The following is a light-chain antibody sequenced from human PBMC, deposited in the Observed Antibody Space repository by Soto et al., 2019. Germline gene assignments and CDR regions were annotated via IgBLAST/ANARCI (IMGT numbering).Light chain of an antibody. CDR1: QSISSY. CDR3: QQSYSTPWT. V-gene: IGKV1-39*01. CDR2: AAS. J-gene: IGKJ1*01. Sequence: DIQMTQSPSSLSASVGDRVTITCRASQSISSYLNWYQQKPGKAPNLLIYAASSLQSGVPSRFSGGGSGTDFTLTISRLQPEDFATYYCQQSYSTPWTFGQGTKVEIK.